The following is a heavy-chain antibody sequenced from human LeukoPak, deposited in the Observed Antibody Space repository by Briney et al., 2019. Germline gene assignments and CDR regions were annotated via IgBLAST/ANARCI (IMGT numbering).Heavy chain of an antibody. D-gene: IGHD1-26*01. J-gene: IGHJ4*02. CDR3: ARAPVYSGTFFDY. CDR2: IYYSGST. V-gene: IGHV4-30-4*01. CDR1: GGSISSGDYY. Sequence: SQTLSLTCTVSGGSISSGDYYWRWIRQPPGKGLEWIAYIYYSGSTYYNPSLKSRVTISLDTSKNQFSLKLSSVTAADTAVYYCARAPVYSGTFFDYWGQGTLVTVSS.